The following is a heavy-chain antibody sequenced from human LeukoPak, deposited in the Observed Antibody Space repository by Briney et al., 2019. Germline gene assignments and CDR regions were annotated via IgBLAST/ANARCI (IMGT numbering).Heavy chain of an antibody. V-gene: IGHV3-23*01. J-gene: IGHJ4*02. Sequence: ETLSLTCAVYGGSFSGYYWSWVRQAPGKGLEWVSAISGDGARTYYADSVKGRFTISRDNSKNTLDLQMNSLRAEDTAIYYCAKTVVVITFRFDSWGQGSLVTVSS. CDR2: ISGDGART. D-gene: IGHD2-21*01. CDR3: AKTVVVITFRFDS. CDR1: GGSFSGYY.